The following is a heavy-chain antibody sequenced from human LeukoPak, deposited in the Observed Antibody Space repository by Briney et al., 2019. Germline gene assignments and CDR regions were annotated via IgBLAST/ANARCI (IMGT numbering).Heavy chain of an antibody. CDR1: GFTFSSYS. J-gene: IGHJ5*02. Sequence: GGSLRLSCAASGFTFSSYSIHWVRQAPGKGLEWVAVISYDGSNKYYADSVKGRFTISRDNSKNTLYLQMNSLRAEDTAVYYCARAVAVVDWFDPWGQGTLVTVSS. CDR2: ISYDGSNK. CDR3: ARAVAVVDWFDP. V-gene: IGHV3-30*04. D-gene: IGHD6-19*01.